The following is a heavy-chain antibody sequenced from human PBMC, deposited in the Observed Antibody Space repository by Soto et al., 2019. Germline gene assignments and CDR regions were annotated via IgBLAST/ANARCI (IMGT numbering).Heavy chain of an antibody. J-gene: IGHJ4*02. V-gene: IGHV3-23*01. CDR3: TNDSHWGILSPTHDH. D-gene: IGHD3-16*01. CDR1: GFTFSSYA. Sequence: PGGSLRLSCAASGFTFSSYAMSWVRQAPGKGLEWVSAISGSGGSTYYADSVKGRFTIFRDNSKNMLYLQMNSLRAEDTAVYYCTNDSHWGILSPTHDHWGQGTQVTVSS. CDR2: ISGSGGST.